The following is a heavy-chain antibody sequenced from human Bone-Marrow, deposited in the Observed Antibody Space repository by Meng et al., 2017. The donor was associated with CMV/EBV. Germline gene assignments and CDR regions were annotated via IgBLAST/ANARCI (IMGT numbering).Heavy chain of an antibody. CDR3: ARDIRGSDYYYGMAV. J-gene: IGHJ6*01. Sequence: GESLKISCAAFGFTFSSYRMNWVRQAPGKGLEWVSYISSTSDYIGYADSVKGRFTISRDNARNSLLLQMNSLRVEDTAVYYCARDIRGSDYYYGMAVWGQGPTVTGYS. CDR1: GFTFSSYR. V-gene: IGHV3-21*01. D-gene: IGHD3-10*01. CDR2: ISSTSDYI.